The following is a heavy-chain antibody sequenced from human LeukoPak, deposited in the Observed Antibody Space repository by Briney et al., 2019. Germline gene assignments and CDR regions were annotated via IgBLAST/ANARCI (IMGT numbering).Heavy chain of an antibody. J-gene: IGHJ6*02. Sequence: GGSLRLSCAASGFTFSSYDMHWVRQATGKGLEWVSAIRTAGDTHHPGAVKGRFTISRENAKNSLYLQMNSLRAGDTAVYYCARDSGVGGSGSFYYYGMDVWGQGTTVTVSS. D-gene: IGHD3-10*01. CDR2: IRTAGDT. CDR1: GFTFSSYD. CDR3: ARDSGVGGSGSFYYYGMDV. V-gene: IGHV3-13*01.